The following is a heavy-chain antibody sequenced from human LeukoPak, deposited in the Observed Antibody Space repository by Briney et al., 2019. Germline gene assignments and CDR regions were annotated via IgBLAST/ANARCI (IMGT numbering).Heavy chain of an antibody. V-gene: IGHV3-9*01. D-gene: IGHD3-10*01. CDR3: ATPVLLGPPNRPRYYYMDV. CDR1: GFTFDDYA. CDR2: ISWNSGSI. J-gene: IGHJ6*03. Sequence: PGGSLRLSCAASGFTFDDYAMHWVRPAPGKGLEWVSGISWNSGSIGYADSVKGRFTISRDNAKNSLHLQMSSLRAEDTAVYYCATPVLLGPPNRPRYYYMDVWGKGTTVTISS.